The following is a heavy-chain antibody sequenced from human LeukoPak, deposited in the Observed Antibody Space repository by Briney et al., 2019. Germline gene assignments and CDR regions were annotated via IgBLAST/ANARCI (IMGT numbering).Heavy chain of an antibody. CDR1: GFTVSRNY. CDR2: IYSGGST. D-gene: IGHD5-12*01. Sequence: GGSLRLSCAVSGFTVSRNYMSWVRQAPGKGLEWVSVIYSGGSTDYADSVKGRFTISGDNSKNTVYLQMNSLRPEDTAMYYCAREGGYVFDYWGQGTLVTVSS. J-gene: IGHJ4*02. CDR3: AREGGYVFDY. V-gene: IGHV3-53*01.